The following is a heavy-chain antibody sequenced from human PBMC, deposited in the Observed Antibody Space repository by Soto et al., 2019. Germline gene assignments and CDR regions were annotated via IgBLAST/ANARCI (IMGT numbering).Heavy chain of an antibody. J-gene: IGHJ4*02. Sequence: EVQLVESGGGLIQPGGSLRLSCAASGFTVSSNYMSWVRQAPGKGLEWVSVIYGGGSTYYPDSVKGRLTISRDNSKNTLYLQMNSLRAEYTAVYYCARYSSGWYALDYWGQGTLVTVSS. CDR1: GFTVSSNY. CDR3: ARYSSGWYALDY. CDR2: IYGGGST. D-gene: IGHD6-19*01. V-gene: IGHV3-53*01.